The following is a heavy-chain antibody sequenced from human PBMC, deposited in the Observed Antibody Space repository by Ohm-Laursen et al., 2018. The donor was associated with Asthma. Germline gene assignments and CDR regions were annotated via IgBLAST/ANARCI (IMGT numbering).Heavy chain of an antibody. V-gene: IGHV4-39*01. CDR1: GGSISSGGYY. D-gene: IGHD4-11*01. J-gene: IGHJ5*02. Sequence: SDTLSLTCTVSGGSISSGGYYWSWIRQPPGKGLEWIGSIYYSGSTYYNPSLKSRVTISVDTSKNQFSLKLSSVTAADTAVYYCARPNGYSNYDNWFDPWGQGTLVTVSS. CDR3: ARPNGYSNYDNWFDP. CDR2: IYYSGST.